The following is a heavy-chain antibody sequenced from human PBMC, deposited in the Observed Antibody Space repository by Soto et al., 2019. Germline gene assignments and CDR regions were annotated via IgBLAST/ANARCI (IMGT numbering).Heavy chain of an antibody. Sequence: VQLQESGPKLVKPSQTLSLTYIVSGDPISGGDHYWSLIRQPPGKGLEWIGYIYYDESTYYNPSLKSRVAISIDMSKNQISLNVTSVTAADTAVYYCARGDAYYFGGAYDVWGQGTMLTVSS. CDR2: IYYDEST. CDR1: GDPISGGDHY. CDR3: ARGDAYYFGGAYDV. V-gene: IGHV4-30-4*01. J-gene: IGHJ3*01. D-gene: IGHD3-9*01.